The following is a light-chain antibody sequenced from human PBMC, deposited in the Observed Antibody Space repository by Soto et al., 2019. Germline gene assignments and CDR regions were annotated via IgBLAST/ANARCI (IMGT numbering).Light chain of an antibody. V-gene: IGKV1-39*01. J-gene: IGKJ1*01. CDR1: QSISTY. CDR2: AAS. Sequence: QMTQSPSSLSASVGDRVTITCRASQSISTYLNWYQQKPGKAPNLLIYAASSLQSGVPSRFSGSGSGTDFALTISSLQPEDFATYYCQQSYSTPWTFGQGTKVDIK. CDR3: QQSYSTPWT.